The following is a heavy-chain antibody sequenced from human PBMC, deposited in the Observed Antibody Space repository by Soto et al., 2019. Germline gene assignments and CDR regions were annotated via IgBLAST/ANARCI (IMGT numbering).Heavy chain of an antibody. CDR2: IKQDGSEK. CDR1: GFTFSSYW. D-gene: IGHD2-15*01. Sequence: PGGSLRLSCAASGFTFSSYWMSWVRQAPGKGLEWVANIKQDGSEKYYVDSVKGRFTISRDNAKNSLYLQMNSLRAEDTAVYYCAGDFRSKPRSTPPWFDPWGQRPLVTVSS. V-gene: IGHV3-7*05. J-gene: IGHJ5*02. CDR3: AGDFRSKPRSTPPWFDP.